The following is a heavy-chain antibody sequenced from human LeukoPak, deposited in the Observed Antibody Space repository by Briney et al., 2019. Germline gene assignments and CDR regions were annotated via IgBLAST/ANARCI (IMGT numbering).Heavy chain of an antibody. CDR1: GLIVSDNY. D-gene: IGHD5-24*01. CDR2: TYPGGST. J-gene: IGHJ3*01. CDR3: ARDTIRGGDVLDL. V-gene: IGHV3-66*01. Sequence: GGSLRLSCAASGLIVSDNYMTWVRQAPGKGLEWVSVTYPGGSTYYADSVRGRFTVSRDNSRNTLYLQMNSLRAEDTAIYYCARDTIRGGDVLDLWGQGTMVTVSS.